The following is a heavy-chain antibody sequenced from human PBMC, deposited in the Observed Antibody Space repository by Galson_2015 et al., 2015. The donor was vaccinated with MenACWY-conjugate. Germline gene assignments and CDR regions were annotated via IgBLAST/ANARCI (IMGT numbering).Heavy chain of an antibody. CDR2: LYDDGTS. CDR1: GFSVTSHF. J-gene: IGHJ4*02. CDR3: AKIVRHPVGPYFGF. D-gene: IGHD2-21*01. V-gene: IGHV3-53*01. Sequence: SLRLSCAASGFSVTSHFMGWVRQAPGKGLEWVALLYDDGTSRYADSVKGRFTISRDTLRNSLSLQMHGLRAEDTAMYFCAKIVRHPVGPYFGFWDQGTLVLVSS.